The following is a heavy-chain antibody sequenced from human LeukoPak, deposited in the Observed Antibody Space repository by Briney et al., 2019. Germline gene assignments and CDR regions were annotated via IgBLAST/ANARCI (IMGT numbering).Heavy chain of an antibody. CDR1: GVTFSSYA. Sequence: GGSLRLSCAASGVTFSSYAMSWVRQAPGKGLEWVSAISGSGGSTYYADSVKGRFAVSRDNAKNSLFLLMNSLRAEDTAVYYCARYWGYYAFDIWGQGTMVTVSS. CDR2: ISGSGGST. D-gene: IGHD2-15*01. J-gene: IGHJ3*02. V-gene: IGHV3-23*01. CDR3: ARYWGYYAFDI.